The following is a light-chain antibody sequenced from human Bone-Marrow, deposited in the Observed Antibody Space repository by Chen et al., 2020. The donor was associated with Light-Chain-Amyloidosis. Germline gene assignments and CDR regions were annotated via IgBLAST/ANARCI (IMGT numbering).Light chain of an antibody. CDR1: SSDVVGYNL. CDR3: ISHTSSGTLWV. Sequence: QSALTQPASVSGSPGQSITISCTGTSSDVVGYNLVSWYQQYPGKAPKLMIYEVSNRPPGVSKCFSDSKSGNTASLTSSGRQAEYEADYYCISHTSSGTLWVFGGGTKLTVL. J-gene: IGLJ3*02. CDR2: EVS. V-gene: IGLV2-14*01.